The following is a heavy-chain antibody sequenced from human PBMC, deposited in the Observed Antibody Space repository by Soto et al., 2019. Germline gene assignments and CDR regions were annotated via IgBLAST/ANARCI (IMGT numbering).Heavy chain of an antibody. CDR2: IYHSGST. D-gene: IGHD3-10*01. V-gene: IGHV4-4*02. Sequence: SETHSLTCAVSGGNIESRYWWSWVRQSPGKGLEWIGEIYHSGSTNYNPSLKSRVTISVDKSKNQFSLNLSSVTAADTAVYYCARDQNGSGNYYTRYFDYWGQGTLVTVSS. CDR3: ARDQNGSGNYYTRYFDY. CDR1: GGNIESRYW. J-gene: IGHJ4*02.